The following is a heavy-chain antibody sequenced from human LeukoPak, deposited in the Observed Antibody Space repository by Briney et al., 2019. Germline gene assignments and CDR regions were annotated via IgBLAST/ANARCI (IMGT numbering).Heavy chain of an antibody. Sequence: GGSLRLSCAASGFTVSSNYMSWVRQAPGKGLEWVSVIYSGGSTYYADSVKGRFTISRDNAKNSLYLQMNSLRAEDTAVYYCASLYCSSTSCYGGYFDYWGQGTLVTVSS. CDR2: IYSGGST. CDR1: GFTVSSNY. CDR3: ASLYCSSTSCYGGYFDY. D-gene: IGHD2-2*01. V-gene: IGHV3-53*01. J-gene: IGHJ4*02.